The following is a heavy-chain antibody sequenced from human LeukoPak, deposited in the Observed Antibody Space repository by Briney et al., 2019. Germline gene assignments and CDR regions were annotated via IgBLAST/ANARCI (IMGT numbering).Heavy chain of an antibody. J-gene: IGHJ3*02. D-gene: IGHD3-22*01. V-gene: IGHV4-59*01. Sequence: PETLSLTCTVSGGSISSYHWSWIRQPPGKGLECIGYIYYSGSTNYNPSLKSRVTISVDTSKNQFSLKLSSVTAADTAVYYCARYYYDSSGYYGAFDIWGQGTMVTVSS. CDR1: GGSISSYH. CDR2: IYYSGST. CDR3: ARYYYDSSGYYGAFDI.